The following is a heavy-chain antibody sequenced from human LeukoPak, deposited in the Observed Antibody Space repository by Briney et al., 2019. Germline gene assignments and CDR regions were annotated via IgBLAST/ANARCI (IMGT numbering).Heavy chain of an antibody. CDR2: ISSSMISI. J-gene: IGHJ4*02. Sequence: GGSLRLSCAASGFTVSNNYMSWVRQAPGKGLEWVSFISSSMISIHYADSVQGRFTISRDNARNILYLQMNSLRAEDTAVYYCARVYDVLTGGFDHWGQGALVTVSS. V-gene: IGHV3-21*01. CDR1: GFTVSNNY. CDR3: ARVYDVLTGGFDH. D-gene: IGHD3-9*01.